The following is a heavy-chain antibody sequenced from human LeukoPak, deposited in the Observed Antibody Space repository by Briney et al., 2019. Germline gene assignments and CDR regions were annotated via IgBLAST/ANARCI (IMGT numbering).Heavy chain of an antibody. CDR2: IDKTTYPT. Sequence: GRSLRLSCSASGFTFSSYGMHWVRQAPGKGLEWVSTIDKTTYPTFYADSVKGRFTISRDNSKNTLYLQMNSLRTEDTAVYFCAKFEGATIPGWFNDYWGQGILVTVSS. CDR3: AKFEGATIPGWFNDY. CDR1: GFTFSSYG. V-gene: IGHV3-23*05. J-gene: IGHJ4*02. D-gene: IGHD6-19*01.